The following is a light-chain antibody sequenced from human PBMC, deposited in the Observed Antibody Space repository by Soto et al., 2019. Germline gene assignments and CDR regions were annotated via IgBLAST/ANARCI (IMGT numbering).Light chain of an antibody. CDR3: QQYGSSPWT. CDR2: EAS. CDR1: QSVSSSY. Sequence: EIVMTQSPATLSFSPGDRATLSCRASQSVSSSYLAWYQQKPGLAPRLLIYEASSRATGIPDRFSGSGSRTDFTLTISRLEPEDFAVYYCQQYGSSPWTFGQGTKVDI. J-gene: IGKJ1*01. V-gene: IGKV3D-20*01.